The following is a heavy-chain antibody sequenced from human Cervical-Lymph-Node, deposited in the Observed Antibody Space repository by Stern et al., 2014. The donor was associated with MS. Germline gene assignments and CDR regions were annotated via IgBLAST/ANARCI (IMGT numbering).Heavy chain of an antibody. Sequence: QLQLQESCPGLVKPSETLSLTCAVSGGSVSDSRYYWGWIRQPPGKGLEWIGSVSYTGSTYNNPSLKGRVTISVDTTKNHFSLQLTSVTAADTALYYCSRHLPYSSSWYNWFDPWGQGTLVTVSS. CDR1: GGSVSDSRYY. CDR2: VSYTGST. D-gene: IGHD6-13*01. CDR3: SRHLPYSSSWYNWFDP. J-gene: IGHJ5*02. V-gene: IGHV4-39*01.